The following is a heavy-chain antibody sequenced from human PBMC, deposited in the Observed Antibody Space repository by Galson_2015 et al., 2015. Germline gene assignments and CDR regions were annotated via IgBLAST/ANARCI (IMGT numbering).Heavy chain of an antibody. D-gene: IGHD4-17*01. CDR3: TRQATVTLNWFDL. J-gene: IGHJ5*02. Sequence: SLRLSCAASGFTFSGSAMHWVRQASRKGLEWVGRIRSKANSYATAYAASVKGRFTISRDDSKNTAYLQMNSLKTEDTAVYYCTRQATVTLNWFDLWGQGTLVTVSS. CDR2: IRSKANSYAT. CDR1: GFTFSGSA. V-gene: IGHV3-73*01.